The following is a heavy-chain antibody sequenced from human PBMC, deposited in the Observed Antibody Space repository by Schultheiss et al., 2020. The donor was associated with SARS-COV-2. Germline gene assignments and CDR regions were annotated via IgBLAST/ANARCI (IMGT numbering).Heavy chain of an antibody. CDR2: ISWNSGSI. J-gene: IGHJ4*02. CDR1: GFTFDDYA. Sequence: GGSLRLSCAASGFTFDDYAMHWVRQAPGKGLEWVSGISWNSGSIGYADSVKGRFTISRDNAKNSLYLQMNSLRAEDTALYYCAKGTYYYDSSGYRPFDYWGQGTLVTVSS. CDR3: AKGTYYYDSSGYRPFDY. V-gene: IGHV3-9*01. D-gene: IGHD3-22*01.